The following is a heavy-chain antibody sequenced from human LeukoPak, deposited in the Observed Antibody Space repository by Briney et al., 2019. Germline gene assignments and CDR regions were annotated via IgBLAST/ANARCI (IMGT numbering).Heavy chain of an antibody. J-gene: IGHJ6*02. V-gene: IGHV3-74*01. CDR1: GNYW. CDR3: ARDFGGNYVYGMDV. CDR2: INSDGSWT. D-gene: IGHD3-10*01. Sequence: GGSLRLSCAASGNYWMHWVRQAPGKGLVWVSHINSDGSWTSYADSVKGRFTISKDNAKNTVYLQMDSLRAEDTAVYYCARDFGGNYVYGMDVWGQGTTVTVSS.